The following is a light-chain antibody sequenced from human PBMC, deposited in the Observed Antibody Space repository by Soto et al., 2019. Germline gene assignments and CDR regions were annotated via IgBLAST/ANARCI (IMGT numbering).Light chain of an antibody. CDR1: QTINRY. V-gene: IGKV1-39*01. CDR3: QQSHSMPRT. Sequence: DVQMTQAPSSLPASMGDRVTIACRASQTINRYLNWYQQKPGKAPKVPIYDASPLQTGVPSRFSGSGSGTDFPLPISTLQREDFATYSCQQSHSMPRTFGGGTKV. J-gene: IGKJ4*01. CDR2: DAS.